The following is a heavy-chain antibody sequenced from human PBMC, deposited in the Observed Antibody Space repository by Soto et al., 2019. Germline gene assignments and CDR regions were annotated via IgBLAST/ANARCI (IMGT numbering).Heavy chain of an antibody. D-gene: IGHD6-19*01. CDR1: GFTFSSYA. CDR3: EKDSSGWYDAFDI. V-gene: IGHV3-23*01. J-gene: IGHJ3*02. CDR2: ISGSGGST. Sequence: EVQLLESGGGLVQPGGSLRLSCAASGFTFSSYAMSWVRQAPGKGLEWVSAISGSGGSTYYADSVKGRFTISRDNSKNAMYLQMSSLRAEDTAVYYCEKDSSGWYDAFDIWGQGTMVTVSS.